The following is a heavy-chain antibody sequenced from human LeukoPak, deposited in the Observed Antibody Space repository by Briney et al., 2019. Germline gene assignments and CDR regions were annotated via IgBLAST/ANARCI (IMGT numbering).Heavy chain of an antibody. CDR3: ARGLSPYIVVVPAAQQDIVATVGTYFDY. V-gene: IGHV4-34*01. CDR1: GGSFSGYY. D-gene: IGHD2-2*01. Sequence: PSETLSLTCAVYGGSFSGYYWSWIRQPPGKGLEWIGEINHSGSTNYNPSLKSRVTISVDTSKNQFSLKLSSVTAADTAVYYCARGLSPYIVVVPAAQQDIVATVGTYFDYWGQGTLVTVSS. J-gene: IGHJ4*02. CDR2: INHSGST.